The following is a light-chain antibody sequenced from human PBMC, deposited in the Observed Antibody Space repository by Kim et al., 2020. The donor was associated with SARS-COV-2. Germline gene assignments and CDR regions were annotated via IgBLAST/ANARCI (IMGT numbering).Light chain of an antibody. CDR3: QAWDSSTAV. V-gene: IGLV3-1*01. Sequence: SYELTQPPSVSVTPGQTASITCSGDKLGDKYACWYHRKPGQSPVLVIYQDSKRPSGIPERFSGSNSGNTATLTISRTQARDEADYYCQAWDSSTAVFGGG. CDR2: QDS. CDR1: KLGDKY. J-gene: IGLJ2*01.